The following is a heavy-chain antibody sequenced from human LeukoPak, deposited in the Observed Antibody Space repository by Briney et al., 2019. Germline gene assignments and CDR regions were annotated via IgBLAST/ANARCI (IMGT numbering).Heavy chain of an antibody. Sequence: SETLSLTCTVSGGSISNYYWSWIRQPPGKGLEWIGYIYYSGSTNYNPSLKSRVTISVDTSKNQFSLKLSSVTAADTAVYYCARSSGWYIDYWGQGTLVTVSS. CDR3: ARSSGWYIDY. V-gene: IGHV4-59*01. CDR2: IYYSGST. D-gene: IGHD6-19*01. CDR1: GGSISNYY. J-gene: IGHJ4*02.